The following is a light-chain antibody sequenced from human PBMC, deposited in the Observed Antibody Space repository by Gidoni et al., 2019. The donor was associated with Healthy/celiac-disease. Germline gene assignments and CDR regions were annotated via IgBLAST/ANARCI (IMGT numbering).Light chain of an antibody. CDR2: EVS. CDR3: SSYAGSNNLV. J-gene: IGLJ2*01. CDR1: SSDVGGYNY. Sequence: QPAPTQPPSASGSPGQSVTISCTGTSSDVGGYNYVSWYQQHPGKAPKLMIYEVSKRPSGVPDRFSGLQAEDEADYYCSSYAGSNNLVFGGGTKLTVL. V-gene: IGLV2-8*01.